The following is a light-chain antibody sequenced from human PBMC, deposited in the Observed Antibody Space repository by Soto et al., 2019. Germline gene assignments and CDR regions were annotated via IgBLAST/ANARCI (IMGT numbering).Light chain of an antibody. V-gene: IGKV1-6*01. CDR2: SAS. CDR1: QDIRDE. Sequence: AIQMTQSPSSLYASVGDRVIITCRASQDIRDELGWYQQIPGKAPKLLIYSASTLQSGVPSRFSGSGSGTDFTLTISSLQPEDFASYFCLQDYAYPWTFGQGTRVEI. CDR3: LQDYAYPWT. J-gene: IGKJ1*01.